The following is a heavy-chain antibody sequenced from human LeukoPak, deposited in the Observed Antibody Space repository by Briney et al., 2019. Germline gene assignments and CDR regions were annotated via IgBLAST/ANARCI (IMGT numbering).Heavy chain of an antibody. CDR1: GFTFSSYS. V-gene: IGHV3-21*01. CDR3: ARDYYDSSGLFDY. Sequence: GGSLRLSCAASGFTFSSYSMNWVRQSPGKGLEWVSSISSSSSYIYYADSVKGRFTISRDNAKNSLYLQMNSLRAEDTAVYYCARDYYDSSGLFDYWGQGTLVTVSS. D-gene: IGHD3-22*01. CDR2: ISSSSSYI. J-gene: IGHJ4*02.